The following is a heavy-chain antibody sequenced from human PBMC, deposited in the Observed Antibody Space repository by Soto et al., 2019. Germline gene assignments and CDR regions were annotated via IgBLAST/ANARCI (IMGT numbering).Heavy chain of an antibody. CDR1: GYTFTSYY. CDR2: INPSGGST. V-gene: IGHV1-46*01. CDR3: ARLTLRGYYLPELDPMDY. Sequence: QVQLVQSGAEVKKPGASVKVSCKASGYTFTSYYMHWVRQAPGQGLEWMGIINPSGGSTSYAQKFRGRVTLTRATSKRTVYMGLSSLRSEYRAVYYCARLTLRGYYLPELDPMDYWCQGTLVTVSS. D-gene: IGHD3-22*01. J-gene: IGHJ4*02.